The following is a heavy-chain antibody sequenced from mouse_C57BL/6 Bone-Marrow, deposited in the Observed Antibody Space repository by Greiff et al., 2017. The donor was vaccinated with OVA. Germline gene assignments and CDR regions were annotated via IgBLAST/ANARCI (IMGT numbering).Heavy chain of an antibody. CDR3: ARDPYL. J-gene: IGHJ3*01. CDR1: GFTFSSYA. Sequence: EVQGVESGGGLVKPGGSLKLSCAASGFTFSSYAMSWVRQTPEKRLEWVATISDGGSYTYYPDNVKGRFTISRDNAKNNLYLQMSHLKSEDTAMYYCARDPYLGGQETLVTVSA. D-gene: IGHD2-10*01. V-gene: IGHV5-4*01. CDR2: ISDGGSYT.